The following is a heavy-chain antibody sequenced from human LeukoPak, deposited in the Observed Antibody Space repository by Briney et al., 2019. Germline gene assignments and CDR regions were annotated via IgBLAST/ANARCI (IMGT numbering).Heavy chain of an antibody. J-gene: IGHJ4*02. CDR1: GFTFSSYS. CDR2: ISSSSSYI. Sequence: GGSLRLSCAASGFTFSSYSMNWVRQAPGKGLEWVSSISSSSSYIYYADSVKGRFTISRDNAKNSLYLQMNSLRAEDTAVYYCASYSRSSSWSYYFDYWGQGTLVTVSS. V-gene: IGHV3-21*01. CDR3: ASYSRSSSWSYYFDY. D-gene: IGHD6-13*01.